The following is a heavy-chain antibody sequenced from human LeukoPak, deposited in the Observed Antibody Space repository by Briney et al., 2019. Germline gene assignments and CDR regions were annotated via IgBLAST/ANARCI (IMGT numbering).Heavy chain of an antibody. Sequence: PSETLSLTCTVSGHSLVSGHYWGWIRQPPGQGLEWVGSVYHSGSIYYNPSLKSRVIMPVDTSKNQFSLKLSSLTAADTAIYYCARELDPTSTNTPHYYYFMDVWGKGTTVTVSS. J-gene: IGHJ6*03. V-gene: IGHV4-38-2*02. CDR1: GHSLVSGHY. CDR3: ARELDPTSTNTPHYYYFMDV. CDR2: VYHSGSI. D-gene: IGHD3/OR15-3a*01.